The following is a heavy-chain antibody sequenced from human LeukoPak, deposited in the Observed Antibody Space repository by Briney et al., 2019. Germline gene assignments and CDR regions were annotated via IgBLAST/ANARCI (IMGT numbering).Heavy chain of an antibody. Sequence: PGGSLRLSCAASGFTFSSYWMSWVRQAPGKGLEWVSSISSSSSYIYYADSVKGRFTISRDNAKNSLYLQMNSLRAEDTAVYYCARGPTSPEIAVAGTLDYWGQGTLVTVSS. D-gene: IGHD6-19*01. CDR3: ARGPTSPEIAVAGTLDY. V-gene: IGHV3-21*01. J-gene: IGHJ4*02. CDR1: GFTFSSYW. CDR2: ISSSSSYI.